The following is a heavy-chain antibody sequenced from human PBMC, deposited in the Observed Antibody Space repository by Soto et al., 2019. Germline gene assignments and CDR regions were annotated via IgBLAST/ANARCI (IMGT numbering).Heavy chain of an antibody. CDR2: ISAYNGNT. Sequence: QVPLVQSGAEVKKPGASVKVSCKASGYTFTSYGISWVRQAPGQGLERMGWISAYNGNTNYAQKLQGRVTMTRNTSTSTAYMELRSLRSDDTAVYYCARVLLWLDNGWDAFDIWGQGTMVTVSS. J-gene: IGHJ3*02. CDR1: GYTFTSYG. CDR3: ARVLLWLDNGWDAFDI. V-gene: IGHV1-18*01. D-gene: IGHD3-10*01.